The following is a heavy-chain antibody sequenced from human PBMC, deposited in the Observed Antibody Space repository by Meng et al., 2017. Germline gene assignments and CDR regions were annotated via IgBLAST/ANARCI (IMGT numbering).Heavy chain of an antibody. CDR1: GFTVGSNY. D-gene: IGHD3-16*01. CDR3: ARDLGY. J-gene: IGHJ4*02. Sequence: EVRLGESGGAFCQPGDSPVLSCDVSGFTVGSNYMSGVRRAPGKGMGGISVIYSGGSTYYADCVKGRFTISRDNSKNTLYLQMNSLRAGDTAVYYCARDLGYWGQGTLVTVFS. V-gene: IGHV3-53*01. CDR2: IYSGGST.